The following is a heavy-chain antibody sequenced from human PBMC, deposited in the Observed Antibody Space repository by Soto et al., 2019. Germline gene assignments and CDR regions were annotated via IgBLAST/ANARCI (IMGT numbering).Heavy chain of an antibody. CDR2: IIPIFGTA. Sequence: SVKVSCKASGGTFSSYAISWVRQAPGQGLEWMGGIIPIFGTANYAQKFQGRVTITADESTSTAYMELSSLRSEDTAVYYCASGRGYPRGSRCQLLGSWFDPWGQGTLVTVSS. CDR3: ASGRGYPRGSRCQLLGSWFDP. J-gene: IGHJ5*02. V-gene: IGHV1-69*13. D-gene: IGHD2-2*01. CDR1: GGTFSSYA.